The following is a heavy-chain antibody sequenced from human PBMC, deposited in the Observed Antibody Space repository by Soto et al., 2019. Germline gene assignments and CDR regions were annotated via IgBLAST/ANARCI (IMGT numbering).Heavy chain of an antibody. CDR1: GFPFSSYS. D-gene: IGHD3-10*01. CDR3: AIDSDSSYYIDY. Sequence: GGSLRLSCAASGFPFSSYSMNWVSHAPGKGLEWVSRISSSSSYIYYADSVKGRFTISRDNAKNSLYLQMNSLRAEDTAVYYGAIDSDSSYYIDYWGQGTLVTVSS. J-gene: IGHJ4*02. V-gene: IGHV3-21*01. CDR2: ISSSSSYI.